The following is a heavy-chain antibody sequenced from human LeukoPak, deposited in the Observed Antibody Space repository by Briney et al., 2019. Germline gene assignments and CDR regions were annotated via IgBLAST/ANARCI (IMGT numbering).Heavy chain of an antibody. CDR3: ARLPQGDRWAFGI. J-gene: IGHJ3*02. CDR2: IYYSGST. CDR1: GGSISSSSYY. V-gene: IGHV4-39*01. Sequence: PSETLSLTCTVSGGSISSSSYYWGWIRQPPGKGLEWIGSIYYSGSTYYNPSLKSRVTISVDTSKNQFSLKLSSVTAADTAVYYCARLPQGDRWAFGIWGQGTMVTVSS. D-gene: IGHD2-15*01.